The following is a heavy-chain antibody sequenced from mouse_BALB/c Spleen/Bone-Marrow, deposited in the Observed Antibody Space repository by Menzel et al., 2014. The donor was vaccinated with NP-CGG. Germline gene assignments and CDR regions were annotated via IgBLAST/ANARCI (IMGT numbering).Heavy chain of an antibody. D-gene: IGHD2-14*01. J-gene: IGHJ3*01. V-gene: IGHV1-69*01. CDR3: ARSDYRFDPLPY. Sequence: QVHVKQSGAELVMPGASVKMSCKASGHTFTDYWTHWVKQRPGQGLEWIGAIDTSDSYTSYNQKFKGKATLTVDESSSTAYMQLSSLTSEDSAVYYCARSDYRFDPLPYWGQGTLVTVSA. CDR2: IDTSDSYT. CDR1: GHTFTDYW.